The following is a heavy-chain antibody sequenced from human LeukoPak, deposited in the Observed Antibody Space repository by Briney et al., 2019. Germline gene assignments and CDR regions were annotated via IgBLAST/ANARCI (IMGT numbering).Heavy chain of an antibody. J-gene: IGHJ4*02. CDR1: GFSFSDYD. D-gene: IGHD3-16*01. V-gene: IGHV3-21*01. CDR2: ISGRSSHI. Sequence: GGSLRLSCSASGFSFSDYDMNWVRQAPGKGLEWVSSISGRSSHIYYGDSVKGRFAISRDNAKNSLYLQMHSLGAEDTAVYYCGRAFPPLRTSSAGDLWGQGILVTVSS. CDR3: GRAFPPLRTSSAGDL.